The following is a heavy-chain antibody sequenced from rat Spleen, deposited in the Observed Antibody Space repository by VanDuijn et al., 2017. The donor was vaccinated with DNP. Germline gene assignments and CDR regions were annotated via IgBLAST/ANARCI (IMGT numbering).Heavy chain of an antibody. V-gene: IGHV5-31*01. CDR2: ITNTGDTT. CDR3: TSNPHIRTAAPFDY. J-gene: IGHJ2*01. Sequence: EVQLVESGGGLVQPGRSLKLSCVASGFTFNNYWMTWIRQAPGKGLEWVASITNTGDTTYYLDSVKGRFTISRDNAKSTLYLQMNSLRSDDTATYFCTSNPHIRTAAPFDYWGQGVMVTVSS. CDR1: GFTFNNYW. D-gene: IGHD3-8*01.